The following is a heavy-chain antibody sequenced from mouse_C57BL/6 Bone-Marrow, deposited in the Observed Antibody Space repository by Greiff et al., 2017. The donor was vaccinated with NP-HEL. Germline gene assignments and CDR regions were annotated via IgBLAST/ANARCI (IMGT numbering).Heavy chain of an antibody. V-gene: IGHV1-53*01. D-gene: IGHD1-1*02. CDR3: ASQGWDYGYFDV. J-gene: IGHJ1*03. Sequence: QVQLQQPGTELVKPGASVKLSCKASGYTFTSYWMHWVKQRPGQGLEWIGNINPSNGGTNYNEKFKSKATLTVDKSSGTAYMQLSSLTSKDSAVYYCASQGWDYGYFDVWGTGTTVTVSS. CDR2: INPSNGGT. CDR1: GYTFTSYW.